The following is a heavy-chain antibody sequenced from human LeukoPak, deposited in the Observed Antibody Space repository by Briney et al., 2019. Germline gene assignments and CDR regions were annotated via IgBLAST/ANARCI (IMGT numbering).Heavy chain of an antibody. J-gene: IGHJ4*02. V-gene: IGHV3-23*01. CDR1: GFTFSSCA. Sequence: GGSLRLSCAASGFTFSSCAMSWVRQAPGKGLEWVSGIISTGGSTYYADSVKGRFTISRDNSKSTLSLQMDSLRAEDTAVYYCAKGYSSRWRTYFDYWGQGTLVTVSS. D-gene: IGHD6-19*01. CDR2: IISTGGST. CDR3: AKGYSSRWRTYFDY.